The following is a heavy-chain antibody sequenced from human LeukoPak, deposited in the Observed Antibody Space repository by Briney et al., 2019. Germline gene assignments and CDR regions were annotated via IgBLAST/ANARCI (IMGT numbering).Heavy chain of an antibody. CDR1: GYTSTGYY. CDR3: ARSLRRGYGPADDY. CDR2: INPNSGGT. J-gene: IGHJ4*02. Sequence: ASVKVSCKASGYTSTGYYMHWVRQAPGQGLEWMGWINPNSGGTNYAQKFQGRVTMTRDTSISTAYMELSRLRSDDTAVYYCARSLRRGYGPADDYWGQGTLVTVSS. D-gene: IGHD5-18*01. V-gene: IGHV1-2*02.